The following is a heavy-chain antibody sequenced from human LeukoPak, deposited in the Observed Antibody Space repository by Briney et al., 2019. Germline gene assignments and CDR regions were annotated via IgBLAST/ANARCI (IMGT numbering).Heavy chain of an antibody. J-gene: IGHJ4*02. D-gene: IGHD3-9*01. CDR3: ARDYGILTGYSD. CDR2: INHSGST. CDR1: GGSFSGYY. Sequence: PSETLSLTCAVYGGSFSGYYWSWIRQPPGKGLEWIGEINHSGSTNYNPSLKSRVTISVDTSKNQFSLKLSSVTAADTAVYYCARDYGILTGYSDWGQGTLVTVSS. V-gene: IGHV4-34*01.